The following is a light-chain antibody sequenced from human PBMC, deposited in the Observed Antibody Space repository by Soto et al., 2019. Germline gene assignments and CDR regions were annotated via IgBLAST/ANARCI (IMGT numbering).Light chain of an antibody. Sequence: QSALTQPASVSGSPGQSITISCTGTSSDVGGYNYVSWYQQQPGKAPKLMIYDVSNRPSGVDNLFSGSNSCNTASLTISGLQADDEAYYYGSSYTSSSTVVFGGGTKLTVL. CDR3: SSYTSSSTVV. V-gene: IGLV2-14*01. CDR1: SSDVGGYNY. J-gene: IGLJ2*01. CDR2: DVS.